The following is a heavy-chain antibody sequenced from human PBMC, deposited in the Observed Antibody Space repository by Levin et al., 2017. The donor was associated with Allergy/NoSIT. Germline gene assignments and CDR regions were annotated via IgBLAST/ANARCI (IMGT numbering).Heavy chain of an antibody. CDR2: IYFTGST. V-gene: IGHV4-39*07. Sequence: SQTLSLTCTVSGGSVRSSSYQWGWIRQPPGKGLEWIGNIYFTGSTSYNPSLKNRVAMSIDTSRNQFFLNLTSVTAAETAFYYCAGVLSAISASGPEYLGQGILVTVSS. CDR1: GGSVRSSSYQ. J-gene: IGHJ4*02. D-gene: IGHD6-13*01. CDR3: AGVLSAISASGPEY.